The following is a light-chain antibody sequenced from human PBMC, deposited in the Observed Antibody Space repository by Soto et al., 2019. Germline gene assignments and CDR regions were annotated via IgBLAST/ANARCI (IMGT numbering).Light chain of an antibody. CDR1: STDGGGHYY. V-gene: IGLV2-14*03. J-gene: IGLJ2*01. Sequence: QSALTQPASVSGSPGQSITISCTGTSTDGGGHYYVSWYQQHPGKAPKLIIYDVTDRPSGVSHRFSGSKSGNTASLTISGLQAEDEADYYCTSYTSTNSYVAVGGGTKVTVL. CDR3: TSYTSTNSYVA. CDR2: DVT.